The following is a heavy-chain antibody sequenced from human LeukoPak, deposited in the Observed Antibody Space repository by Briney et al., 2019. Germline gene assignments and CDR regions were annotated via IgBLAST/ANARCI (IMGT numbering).Heavy chain of an antibody. CDR1: GDSHSTSGGG. D-gene: IGHD6-13*01. CDR2: IYWDYDK. CDR3: AHTRRNWYSSSWYGGGPYNWFDP. V-gene: IGHV2-5*02. J-gene: IGHJ5*02. Sequence: CGPTLVKPTQPLTQTRTFSGDSHSTSGGGVGWIRQHPGKALEWLALIYWDYDKRYSSYLKSRLTITKDTSKNQVVLTMTNMDPVDTATYYCAHTRRNWYSSSWYGGGPYNWFDPWGQGTLVTVS.